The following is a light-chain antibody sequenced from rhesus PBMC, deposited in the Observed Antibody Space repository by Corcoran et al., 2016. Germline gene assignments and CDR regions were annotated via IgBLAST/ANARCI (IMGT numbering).Light chain of an antibody. V-gene: IGKV3-24*01. CDR1: QSVSSS. Sequence: EIVMTQSPATLSLSPGERATLSCRASQSVSSSLAWYQQKPGQAPGLLIFGASSRAPAIPARFRGGGSWTDFTLTIGCLEPEDVAVYYCLQHSTWPYSFGQGTKVGIK. CDR3: LQHSTWPYS. CDR2: GAS. J-gene: IGKJ2*01.